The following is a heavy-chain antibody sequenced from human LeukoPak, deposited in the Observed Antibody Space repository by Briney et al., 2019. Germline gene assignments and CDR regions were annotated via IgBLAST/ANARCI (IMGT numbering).Heavy chain of an antibody. CDR2: ISGSGGST. Sequence: GGSLGLSREAPGLPFSSYAMSWARQAPGKGLEWVSAISGSGGSTYYADSVKGRFTISRDNSKNTLYLQMNSLRAEDTAVYYCAKSVAARPPFDYWGRGTLVTVSS. D-gene: IGHD6-6*01. J-gene: IGHJ4*02. CDR3: AKSVAARPPFDY. CDR1: GLPFSSYA. V-gene: IGHV3-23*01.